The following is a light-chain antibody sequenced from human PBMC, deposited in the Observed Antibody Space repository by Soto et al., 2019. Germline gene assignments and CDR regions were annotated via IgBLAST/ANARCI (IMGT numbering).Light chain of an antibody. J-gene: IGLJ3*02. CDR2: EDN. V-gene: IGLV6-57*01. CDR3: QSYDSSNDV. Sequence: QSVSESPGKTVTISCTRSSGSIASNYVQWYQQRPGSSPTTVIYEDNQRPSGVPDRFSGSIDSSSNSASLTISGLKTEDEADYYCQSYDSSNDVFGGGTKLTVL. CDR1: SGSIASNY.